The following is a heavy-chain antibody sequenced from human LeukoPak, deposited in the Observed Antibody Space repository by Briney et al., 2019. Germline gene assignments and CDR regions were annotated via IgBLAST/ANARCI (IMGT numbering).Heavy chain of an antibody. D-gene: IGHD3-16*01. Sequence: GASVKVSCKASGYTVTSYDINWVRQATGQALEWVVWRNPNSCNTGHVQKFQGRITMTRSPAINTAYMELSSIASEDTAVYYCTRSGFGGGVSFDYWGQGTPVAVSS. V-gene: IGHV1-8*01. J-gene: IGHJ4*02. CDR3: TRSGFGGGVSFDY. CDR1: GYTVTSYD. CDR2: RNPNSCNT.